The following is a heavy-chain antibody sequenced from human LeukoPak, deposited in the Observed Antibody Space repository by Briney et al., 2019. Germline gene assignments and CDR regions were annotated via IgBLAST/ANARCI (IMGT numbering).Heavy chain of an antibody. CDR2: ISNDGNNM. V-gene: IGHV3-30*04. Sequence: GRSLRLSCAASGFSFRSYAMHWVRQAPGEGLEWVAAISNDGNNMHYVDSVKGRFTISRDNSKNTLYLQMNSLRTEDTAVYYCARSMLRGVLPYWGQGTLVTVSS. D-gene: IGHD3-10*01. CDR1: GFSFRSYA. J-gene: IGHJ4*02. CDR3: ARSMLRGVLPY.